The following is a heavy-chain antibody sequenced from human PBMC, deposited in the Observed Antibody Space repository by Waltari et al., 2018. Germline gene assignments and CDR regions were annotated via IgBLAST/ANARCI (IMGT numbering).Heavy chain of an antibody. J-gene: IGHJ6*02. CDR2: INPSGGST. CDR3: ARDTGALWMDV. D-gene: IGHD2-21*01. Sequence: QVQLVQSGAEVKKPGASVKISCKTSEYTFPSSYIHWVRQAPGQGLEWMGVINPSGGSTSYAQKFQGRVTMTRDTSTSTGYMELSSLRSEDTAVYHCARDTGALWMDVWGQGTTVTVSS. CDR1: EYTFPSSY. V-gene: IGHV1-46*01.